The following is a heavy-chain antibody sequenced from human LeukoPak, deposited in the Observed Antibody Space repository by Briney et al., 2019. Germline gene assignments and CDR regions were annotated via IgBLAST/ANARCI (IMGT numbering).Heavy chain of an antibody. V-gene: IGHV1-18*01. J-gene: IGHJ6*02. Sequence: EASVKVSCKASGYTFTNYDISWVRQAPGQGLEWMGWISAYNGNTNYAQKLQGRVTMTTDTSTSTAYMELRSLRSDDTAVYYCARAGFGPYIVVVPAAPNYYYGMDVWGQGTTVTVSS. CDR1: GYTFTNYD. D-gene: IGHD2-2*01. CDR3: ARAGFGPYIVVVPAAPNYYYGMDV. CDR2: ISAYNGNT.